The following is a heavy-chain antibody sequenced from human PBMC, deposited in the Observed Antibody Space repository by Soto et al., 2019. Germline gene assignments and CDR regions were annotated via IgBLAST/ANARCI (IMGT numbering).Heavy chain of an antibody. CDR3: ARNPPVPNYSDY. Sequence: ASVKVSCKASGYTFTSYAMHWVRQAPGQRLEWMGWINAGNGNTKYSQKFQGRVTITRDTSASTAYMELSSLRSEDTAVYYCARNPPVPNYSDYWGQGTLVTVSS. J-gene: IGHJ4*02. CDR1: GYTFTSYA. D-gene: IGHD6-6*01. V-gene: IGHV1-3*01. CDR2: INAGNGNT.